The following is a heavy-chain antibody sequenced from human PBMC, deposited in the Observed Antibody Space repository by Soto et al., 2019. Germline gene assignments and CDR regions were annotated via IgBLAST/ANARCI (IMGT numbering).Heavy chain of an antibody. CDR1: GGSFSGYY. CDR3: ARGFPTVVTVDY. Sequence: SETLSLTCGVYGGSFSGYYWSWIRQPPGKGLEWIGEVNHSGSTNYNPSLKSRVTISVDTSKNQFSLKLSSVTAADTAVYYCARGFPTVVTVDYWGQGTLVTVSS. J-gene: IGHJ4*02. V-gene: IGHV4-34*01. CDR2: VNHSGST. D-gene: IGHD4-17*01.